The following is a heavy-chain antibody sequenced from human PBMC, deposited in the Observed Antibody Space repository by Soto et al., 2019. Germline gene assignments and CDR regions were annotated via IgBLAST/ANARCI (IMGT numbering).Heavy chain of an antibody. V-gene: IGHV3-9*01. CDR2: ISWNSGSI. CDR1: GFTFDDYA. D-gene: IGHD6-19*01. CDR3: AKGPLLNQWLDFDY. J-gene: IGHJ4*02. Sequence: GGSLRLSCAASGFTFDDYAMHWVRQAPGKGLEWVSGISWNSGSIGYADSVKGRFTISRDNAKNSLYLQMNSLRAEDTALYYCAKGPLLNQWLDFDYWGQGTLVTVSS.